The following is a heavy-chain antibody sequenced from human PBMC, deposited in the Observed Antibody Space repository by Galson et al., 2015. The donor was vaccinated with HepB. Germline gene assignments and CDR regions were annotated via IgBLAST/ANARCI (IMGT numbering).Heavy chain of an antibody. CDR1: GYNFTSYG. V-gene: IGHV1-18*01. Sequence: SVKVSCKASGYNFTSYGIAWVRQATGRGLEWVGWITAHNGNTDYAQRVQDRVTMTTDRSTGTAYMELRSLRTDDTAVYYCARMPSGRYNWYLDIRGRGTLVSVSS. CDR2: ITAHNGNT. CDR3: ARMPSGRYNWYLDI. D-gene: IGHD1-1*01. J-gene: IGHJ2*01.